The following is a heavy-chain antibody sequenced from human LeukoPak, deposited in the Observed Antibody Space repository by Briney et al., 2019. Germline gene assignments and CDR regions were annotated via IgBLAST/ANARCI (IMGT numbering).Heavy chain of an antibody. Sequence: GGSLRLSCTASGFTFSSYWMHWVRQAPGEGLVWVSRINSDGGSTSYADSVKGRFTISRDNAKNTLYLQMNSLRAEDTAVYYCARXIQGMAPYYFDYWGQGTLVTVSS. CDR1: GFTFSSYW. CDR3: ARXIQGMAPYYFDY. J-gene: IGHJ4*02. D-gene: IGHD5-24*01. CDR2: INSDGGST. V-gene: IGHV3-74*01.